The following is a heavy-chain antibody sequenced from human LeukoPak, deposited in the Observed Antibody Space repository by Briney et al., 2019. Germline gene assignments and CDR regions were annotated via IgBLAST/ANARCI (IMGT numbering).Heavy chain of an antibody. CDR2: INQGGSVK. D-gene: IGHD5-12*01. V-gene: IGHV3-7*01. CDR3: ARFGYSGWNLEY. CDR1: GFSFRDYW. J-gene: IGHJ4*02. Sequence: PGGSLRLSCAASGFSFRDYWMTWVRQAPGQGLEWVANINQGGSVKYYVDSVKGRFTISRDKAESSLYVQMNSLRDEDTAVYYSARFGYSGWNLEYWGQGTLVTVSS.